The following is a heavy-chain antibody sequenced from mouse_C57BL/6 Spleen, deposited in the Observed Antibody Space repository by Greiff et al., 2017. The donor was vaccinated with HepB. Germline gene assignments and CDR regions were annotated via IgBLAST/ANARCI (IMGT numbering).Heavy chain of an antibody. V-gene: IGHV5-12*01. CDR1: GFTFSDYY. CDR2: ISNGGGST. Sequence: EVQGVESGGGLVQPGGSLKLSCAASGFTFSDYYMYWVRQTPEKRLEWVAYISNGGGSTYYPDTVKGRFTISRDNAKNTLYLQMSRLKSEDTAMYYCARQDDGYSRGFAYWGQGTLVTVSA. D-gene: IGHD2-3*01. J-gene: IGHJ3*01. CDR3: ARQDDGYSRGFAY.